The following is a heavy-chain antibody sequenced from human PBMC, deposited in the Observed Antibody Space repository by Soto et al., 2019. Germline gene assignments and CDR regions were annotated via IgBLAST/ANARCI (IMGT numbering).Heavy chain of an antibody. V-gene: IGHV1-18*01. CDR3: ARDPTDIVVVVAATPGWFDP. CDR2: ISAYNGNT. CDR1: GYTFTSYG. D-gene: IGHD2-15*01. J-gene: IGHJ5*02. Sequence: ASVKVSCTASGYTFTSYGISWVRQAPGQGLEWMGWISAYNGNTNYAQKLQGRVTMTTDTSTSTAYMELRSLRSDDTAVYYCARDPTDIVVVVAATPGWFDPWGQGTLVTVSS.